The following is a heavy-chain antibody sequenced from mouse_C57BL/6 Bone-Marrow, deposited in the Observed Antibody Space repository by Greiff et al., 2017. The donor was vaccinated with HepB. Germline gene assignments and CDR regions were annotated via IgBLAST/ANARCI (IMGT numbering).Heavy chain of an antibody. V-gene: IGHV5-4*03. CDR3: ARGPLDYYAMDY. Sequence: DVKLQESGGGLVKPGGSLKLSCAASGFTFSSYAMSWVRQTPEKRLEWVATISDGGSYTYYPDNVKGRFTISRDNAKNNLYLQMSHLKSEDTAMYYCARGPLDYYAMDYWGQGTSVTVSS. CDR2: ISDGGSYT. J-gene: IGHJ4*01. CDR1: GFTFSSYA.